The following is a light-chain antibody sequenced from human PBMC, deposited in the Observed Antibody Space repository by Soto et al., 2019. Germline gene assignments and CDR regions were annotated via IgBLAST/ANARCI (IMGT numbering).Light chain of an antibody. CDR1: QSIGGY. V-gene: IGKV1-39*01. CDR3: QQSYSTPPST. J-gene: IGKJ4*02. Sequence: DIQMTQSPSSLSASVGDRVTITCRASQSIGGYLNWYQQKPGKAPKLLIYAASGLQSGVTSRFSGSGSGTDFTLTISSLQPEDFATYYCQQSYSTPPSTFGGGTKVEI. CDR2: AAS.